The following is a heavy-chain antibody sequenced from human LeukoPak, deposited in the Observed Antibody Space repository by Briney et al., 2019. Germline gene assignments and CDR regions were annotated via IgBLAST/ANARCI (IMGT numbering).Heavy chain of an antibody. CDR3: ARDPRYSSSSPYYFDY. Sequence: ASVKVSCKASGYTLTGYYMHWVRQAPAQGLEWMGWINPNSGGTNYAQKFQGRVTMTRDTSISTAYMELSRLRSDDTAVYYCARDPRYSSSSPYYFDYWGQGTLVTVSS. J-gene: IGHJ4*02. CDR2: INPNSGGT. D-gene: IGHD6-6*01. V-gene: IGHV1-2*02. CDR1: GYTLTGYY.